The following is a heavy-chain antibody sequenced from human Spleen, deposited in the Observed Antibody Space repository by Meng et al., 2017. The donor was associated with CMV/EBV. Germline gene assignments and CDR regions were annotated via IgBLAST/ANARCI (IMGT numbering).Heavy chain of an antibody. CDR3: AKDLVQDY. CDR2: IRYHGIDK. V-gene: IGHV3-30*02. J-gene: IGHJ4*02. Sequence: GESLKISCAASGFIFSSYGMHWVRQAPGKGLEWVAFIRYHGIDKYYADSVKGRFTISRDNSKNTLYLQMNSLRAEDTALYYCAKDLVQDYWGQGTLVTVSS. CDR1: GFIFSSYG.